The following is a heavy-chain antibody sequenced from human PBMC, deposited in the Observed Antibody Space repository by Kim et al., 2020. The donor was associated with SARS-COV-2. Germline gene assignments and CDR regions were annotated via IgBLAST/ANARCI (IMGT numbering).Heavy chain of an antibody. CDR1: GFTFSNAW. J-gene: IGHJ4*02. CDR3: TTDIQFTRHPQDY. V-gene: IGHV3-15*01. Sequence: GGSLRLSCAASGFTFSNAWMSWVRQAPGKGLEWVGRIKSKTDGGTTDYAAPVKGRFTISRDDSKNTLYLQMNSLKTEDTAVYYCTTDIQFTRHPQDYWGQGTLVTVSS. D-gene: IGHD4-4*01. CDR2: IKSKTDGGTT.